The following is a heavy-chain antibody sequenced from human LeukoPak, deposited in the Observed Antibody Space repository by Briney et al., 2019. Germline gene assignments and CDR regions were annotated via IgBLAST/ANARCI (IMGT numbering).Heavy chain of an antibody. Sequence: GGSLRLSCAAAGFTVSSNYMSWVRQAPGKGLEWVSVIYSGGSTYYADSVKGRFTISRDNSKNTLYLQMNSLRAEDTAVYYCARTLGGDWFDPWGQGTLVTVSS. V-gene: IGHV3-53*01. CDR2: IYSGGST. D-gene: IGHD3-16*01. J-gene: IGHJ5*02. CDR3: ARTLGGDWFDP. CDR1: GFTVSSNY.